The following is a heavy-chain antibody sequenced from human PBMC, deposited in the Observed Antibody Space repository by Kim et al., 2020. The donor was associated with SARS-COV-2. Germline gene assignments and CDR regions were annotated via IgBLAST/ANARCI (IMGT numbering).Heavy chain of an antibody. CDR3: ARGGSDNVYYYYGMDV. V-gene: IGHV3-72*01. CDR2: IRNKADSYIT. Sequence: GGSLRLSCAASGFIFSDRYMDWVRQAPGKGLEWVGRIRNKADSYITEYAASVKGRFTISRDDSKNSVFLQMNSLNTEDTAVYYCARGGSDNVYYYYGMDVWGQGTTVTVSS. D-gene: IGHD1-26*01. J-gene: IGHJ6*02. CDR1: GFIFSDRY.